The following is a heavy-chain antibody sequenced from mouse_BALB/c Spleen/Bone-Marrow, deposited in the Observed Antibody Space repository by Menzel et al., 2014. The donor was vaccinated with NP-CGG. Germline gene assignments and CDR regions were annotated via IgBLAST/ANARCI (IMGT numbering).Heavy chain of an antibody. J-gene: IGHJ4*01. CDR1: GYTFTSYW. CDR2: IDPSDSET. Sequence: QVHVKQSGAELVKPGAPVKLSCKASGYTFTSYWMSWVKQRPGRGLEWIGRIDPSDSETHYNQKFKDKATLTVDKSSSTAYIQLSSLTSEDSAVYYCARALGDGYYYAMDYWGQGTSVTVSS. CDR3: ARALGDGYYYAMDY. V-gene: IGHV1-74*01. D-gene: IGHD2-3*01.